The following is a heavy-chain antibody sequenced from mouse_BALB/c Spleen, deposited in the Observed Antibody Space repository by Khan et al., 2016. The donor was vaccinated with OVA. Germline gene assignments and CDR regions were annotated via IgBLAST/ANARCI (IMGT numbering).Heavy chain of an antibody. V-gene: IGHV1S137*01. CDR1: GYIFTDFS. D-gene: IGHD2-1*01. CDR2: ISTHYGDS. J-gene: IGHJ3*01. CDR3: ARGGGHYRFAY. Sequence: QMQLEESGAELVRPGVSVKISCKGSGYIFTDFSMHWVKRSHAKSLEWIGVISTHYGDSIYNQNFKGKATLTVDRSSSAAYMELARLTSEDSATYYCARGGGHYRFAYWGQGTLVTVSA.